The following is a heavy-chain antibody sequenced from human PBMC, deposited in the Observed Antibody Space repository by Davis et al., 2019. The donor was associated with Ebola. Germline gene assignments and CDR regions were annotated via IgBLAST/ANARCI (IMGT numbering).Heavy chain of an antibody. J-gene: IGHJ5*02. CDR1: GGSFSDYL. CDR3: ARQTYSGSGSGFDP. V-gene: IGHV4-34*01. D-gene: IGHD3-10*01. Sequence: SETLSLTCAVYGGSFSDYLWSWIRQTPGKGLEWIGKISHGGVSDYNPSLKSRVSISVDMSKNQFSLKMTSVTAADAAVYYCARQTYSGSGSGFDPWGPGTLVTVSS. CDR2: ISHGGVS.